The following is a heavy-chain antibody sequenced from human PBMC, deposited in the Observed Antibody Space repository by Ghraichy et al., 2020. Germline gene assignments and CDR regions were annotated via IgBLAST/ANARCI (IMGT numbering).Heavy chain of an antibody. CDR1: EVSRYS. CDR2: ITRSSSFR. V-gene: IGHV3-48*02. Sequence: ESLNISCVGSEVSRYSMNSVRQSPGKGLEWLSYITRSSSFRSYADSVKGRFTISRDNAQNSLYLQMNSLRDEDTAVYYCARGSSVVRFYYYDGMDVWGQGTTVTVSS. J-gene: IGHJ6*02. D-gene: IGHD4-23*01. CDR3: ARGSSVVRFYYYDGMDV.